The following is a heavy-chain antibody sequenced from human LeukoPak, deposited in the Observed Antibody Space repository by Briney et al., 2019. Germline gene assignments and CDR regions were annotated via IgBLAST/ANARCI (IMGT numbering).Heavy chain of an antibody. CDR2: IIPILGIA. Sequence: ASVKVSCKASGGTFSSYAISWVRQAPGQGLEWMGRIIPILGIANYAQKFQGRVTITADKSTSTAYMELSSLRSEDTAVYYCARGLAYYYCGMDVWGQGTTVTVSS. CDR1: GGTFSSYA. CDR3: ARGLAYYYCGMDV. J-gene: IGHJ6*02. V-gene: IGHV1-69*04.